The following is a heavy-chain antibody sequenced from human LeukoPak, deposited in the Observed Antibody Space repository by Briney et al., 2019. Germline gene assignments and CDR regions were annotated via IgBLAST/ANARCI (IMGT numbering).Heavy chain of an antibody. CDR1: GFTVSSNY. CDR2: IYSGGST. Sequence: GGSLRLSCAASGFTVSSNYMSWVRQAPGKGLEWVSVIYSGGSTYYADSVKGRFTISRDNSKNTLYPQMNSLRAKDTAVYYCARAGGSGSYYFDYWGQGTLVTVSS. V-gene: IGHV3-53*01. J-gene: IGHJ4*02. D-gene: IGHD1-26*01. CDR3: ARAGGSGSYYFDY.